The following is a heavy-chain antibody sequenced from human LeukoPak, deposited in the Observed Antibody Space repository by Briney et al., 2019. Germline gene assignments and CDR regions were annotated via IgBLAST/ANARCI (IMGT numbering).Heavy chain of an antibody. V-gene: IGHV4-31*03. D-gene: IGHD3-22*01. CDR1: GGSISSGGYY. CDR3: ARYYDSSGYYRYFDY. J-gene: IGHJ4*02. Sequence: SQTLSLTCTVSGGSISSGGYYWSWIRQHPGKGLEWIGYIYYSGSTYYNPSLKSRVTISVDTSKNQFSLKLRSVTAADTAVYYCARYYDSSGYYRYFDYWGQGTLVTVSS. CDR2: IYYSGST.